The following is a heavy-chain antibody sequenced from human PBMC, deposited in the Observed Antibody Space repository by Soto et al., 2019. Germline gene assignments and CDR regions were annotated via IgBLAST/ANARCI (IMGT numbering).Heavy chain of an antibody. CDR1: GYSFTSYW. Sequence: GESLKISCKGSGYSFTSYWVSWVRQMPGKGLEWMGRIDPSDSYTNYSPSFQGHVTISADKSISTAYLQWSSLKASDTAMYYCASSPRGYCSSTSCRELGNYYGMDVWGQGTTVTVSS. J-gene: IGHJ6*02. D-gene: IGHD2-2*01. CDR2: IDPSDSYT. CDR3: ASSPRGYCSSTSCRELGNYYGMDV. V-gene: IGHV5-10-1*01.